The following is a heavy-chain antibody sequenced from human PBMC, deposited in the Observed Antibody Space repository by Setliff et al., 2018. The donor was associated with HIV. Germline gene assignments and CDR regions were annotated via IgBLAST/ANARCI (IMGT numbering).Heavy chain of an antibody. CDR2: INPSGGST. Sequence: ASVKVSCKASGYTFTSYYMHWVRQATGQGLEWMGIINPSGGSTSYAQKFQGRVTMTRDTSTSTVYMELSSLRSEDTAVYYCAKDGVSSGYYCDAFDIWGQGTMVTVSS. CDR1: GYTFTSYY. D-gene: IGHD3-22*01. V-gene: IGHV1-46*01. J-gene: IGHJ3*02. CDR3: AKDGVSSGYYCDAFDI.